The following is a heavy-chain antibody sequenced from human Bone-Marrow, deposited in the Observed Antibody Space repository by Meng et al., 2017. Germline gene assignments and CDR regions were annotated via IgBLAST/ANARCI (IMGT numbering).Heavy chain of an antibody. V-gene: IGHV1-69*06. CDR1: GGTFSSYA. D-gene: IGHD3-22*01. J-gene: IGHJ5*02. Sequence: SVKVSCKASGGTFSSYAISWVRQAPGQGLEWMGGIIPIFGTANYAQKFQGRVTITADKSTSTAYMELSSLRSEDTAVYYCARDYDSSGYSWFDPWGQGTLVTVSS. CDR3: ARDYDSSGYSWFDP. CDR2: IIPIFGTA.